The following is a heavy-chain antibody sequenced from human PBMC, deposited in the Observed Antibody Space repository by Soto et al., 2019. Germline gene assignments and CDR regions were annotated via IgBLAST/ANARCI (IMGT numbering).Heavy chain of an antibody. CDR1: GDTLTELS. V-gene: IGHV1-24*01. D-gene: IGHD2-21*02. J-gene: IGHJ4*02. CDR2: FDPEDDEI. Sequence: VQLVQSGAEVKKPGASVKVSCKVSGDTLTELSIHWVRQAPGKGLEWMGRFDPEDDEIVYAQKFQGRVTMTEDTSTDTSYMEVTSLTSEDTAVYYCETERLGFCDSDNCYRHYFDSWGQGTLVIVSS. CDR3: ETERLGFCDSDNCYRHYFDS.